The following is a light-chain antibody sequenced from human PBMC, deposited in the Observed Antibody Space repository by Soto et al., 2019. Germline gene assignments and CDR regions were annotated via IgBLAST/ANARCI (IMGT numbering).Light chain of an antibody. Sequence: QSALTQPASVSGSPGQSITISCTGTSSDVGAFYYVSWYQHHPGKAPKLIIYDVSDRPSGIPNRFSGSKSGNTAYLNISGLQAEDEADYYCSSYTSSSTSVIFGGGTQLTVL. CDR3: SSYTSSSTSVI. J-gene: IGLJ2*01. V-gene: IGLV2-14*03. CDR2: DVS. CDR1: SSDVGAFYY.